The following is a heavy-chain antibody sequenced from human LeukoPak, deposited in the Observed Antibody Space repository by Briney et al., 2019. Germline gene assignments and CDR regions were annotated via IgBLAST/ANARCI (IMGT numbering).Heavy chain of an antibody. Sequence: GGSLRLSCAAFGFTFSTYGMHWVRQAPGKGLEWVAVIWYDGSNEYYPDSVKGRFTISRDNSKDTLYLQMNSLRAEDTAVYYCARGSYYSDNSDPLVWGQGTTVTVSS. J-gene: IGHJ6*02. CDR1: GFTFSTYG. CDR2: IWYDGSNE. V-gene: IGHV3-33*01. CDR3: ARGSYYSDNSDPLV. D-gene: IGHD3-22*01.